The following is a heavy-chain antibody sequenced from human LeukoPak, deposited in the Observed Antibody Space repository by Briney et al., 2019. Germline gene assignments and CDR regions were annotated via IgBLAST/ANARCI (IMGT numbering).Heavy chain of an antibody. J-gene: IGHJ4*02. V-gene: IGHV3-48*03. D-gene: IGHD2-15*01. CDR2: ISSSGSTI. CDR3: ARGMVVAAIFDY. CDR1: GFTFSSYG. Sequence: PGGSLRLSCAASGFTFSSYGMNWVRQAPGKGLEWVSYISSSGSTIYYADSVKGRFTISRDNAKNSLYLQMNSLRAEDTAVYYCARGMVVAAIFDYWGQGTLVTVSS.